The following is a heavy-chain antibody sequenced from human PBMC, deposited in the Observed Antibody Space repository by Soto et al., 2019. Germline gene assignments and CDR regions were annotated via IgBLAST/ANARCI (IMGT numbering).Heavy chain of an antibody. CDR3: AKDSRDIVVVPAAPDY. CDR2: ISGSGGNT. Sequence: GGSLRLSCAASGFTFSSCAMNWVRQAPGMGLEWVSSISGSGGNTYYADSVKGRFTISRDNFKNMLYLQMSSLRAEDTAVYFCAKDSRDIVVVPAAPDYWGQGTLVTVSS. CDR1: GFTFSSCA. V-gene: IGHV3-23*01. J-gene: IGHJ4*02. D-gene: IGHD2-2*01.